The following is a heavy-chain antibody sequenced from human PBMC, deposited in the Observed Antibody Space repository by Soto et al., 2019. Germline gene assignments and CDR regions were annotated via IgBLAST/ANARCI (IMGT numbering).Heavy chain of an antibody. J-gene: IGHJ6*02. CDR1: GFTFSSYG. D-gene: IGHD6-6*01. Sequence: QVQLVESGGGVVQPGRSLRLSCAASGFTFSSYGMHWVRQAPGKGLEWVAVISYDGSNKYYADSVKGRFTISRDNSKNTLYLQMNSLRAEDTAVYYCAKERTSIAARRTQLYYYGMDVWGQGTTVTVSS. CDR2: ISYDGSNK. V-gene: IGHV3-30*18. CDR3: AKERTSIAARRTQLYYYGMDV.